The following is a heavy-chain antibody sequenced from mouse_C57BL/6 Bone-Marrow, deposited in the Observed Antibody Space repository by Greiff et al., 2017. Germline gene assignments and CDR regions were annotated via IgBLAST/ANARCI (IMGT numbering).Heavy chain of an antibody. D-gene: IGHD4-1*01. CDR2: ISSGGSYT. CDR3: ARHVTGTYFDV. CDR1: GFTFSSYG. V-gene: IGHV5-6*01. J-gene: IGHJ1*03. Sequence: EVQLVESGGDLVKPGGSLKLSCAASGFTFSSYGMSWVRQTPDKRLEWVATISSGGSYTYYPDSVKGRFTISRDNAKNTLYLQMSSLKSEGTAMYYCARHVTGTYFDVWGTGTTVTVSS.